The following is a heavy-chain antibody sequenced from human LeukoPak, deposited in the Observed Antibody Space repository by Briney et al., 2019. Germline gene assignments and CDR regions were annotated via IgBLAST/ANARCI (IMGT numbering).Heavy chain of an antibody. V-gene: IGHV3-23*01. J-gene: IGHJ5*02. CDR1: GFTFSSYA. D-gene: IGHD4-11*01. Sequence: SGGSLRLSCAASGFTFSSYAMSWARQAPGKGLEWVSAISGSGGSTYYADSVKGRFTISRDNSKNTLYLQMNSLRAEDTAVYYCAKGVTVTTPYWFDPWGQGTLVTVSS. CDR2: ISGSGGST. CDR3: AKGVTVTTPYWFDP.